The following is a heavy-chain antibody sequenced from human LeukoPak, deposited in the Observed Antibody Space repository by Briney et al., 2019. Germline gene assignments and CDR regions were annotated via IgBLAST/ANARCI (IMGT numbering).Heavy chain of an antibody. CDR2: IYYSGST. J-gene: IGHJ4*02. CDR3: ARNRGSEGRVGASAYFDY. Sequence: SETLSLTCTVSGGSISSYSWSWIRQPPGKGLEWIGYIYYSGSTNYNPSLKSRVTISVDTSKNQFSLKLSSVTAADTAVYYGARNRGSEGRVGASAYFDYWGQGTLVTVSS. D-gene: IGHD1-26*01. CDR1: GGSISSYS. V-gene: IGHV4-59*01.